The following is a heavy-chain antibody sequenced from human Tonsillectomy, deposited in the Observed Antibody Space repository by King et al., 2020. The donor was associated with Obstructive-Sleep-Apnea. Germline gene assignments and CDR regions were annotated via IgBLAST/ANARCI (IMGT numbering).Heavy chain of an antibody. V-gene: IGHV3-66*01. CDR3: ARDVAVAARGY. J-gene: IGHJ4*02. CDR2: IYSGVRT. D-gene: IGHD6-19*01. Sequence: VQLVESGGGLVQPGGSLRLSCAVSGFTVSSNYMSWVRQAPGKGLEWVAVIYSGVRTYYADSVKGRFTISRDNSKNTLHLQMNSRRAEDTAVYYCARDVAVAARGYWGQGTLVTVSS. CDR1: GFTVSSNY.